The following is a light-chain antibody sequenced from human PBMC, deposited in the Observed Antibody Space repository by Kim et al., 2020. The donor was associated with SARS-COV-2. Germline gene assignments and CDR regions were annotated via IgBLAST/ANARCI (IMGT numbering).Light chain of an antibody. CDR3: QQYYGPPPT. CDR1: QSVLYSSDNKNY. J-gene: IGKJ3*01. CDR2: WAS. Sequence: DIVMTQSPDSLAVSLGERATINCKSSQSVLYSSDNKNYLAWYQQKPGQPPKLLIYWASLRESGVPDRFSGSGSGTDFTLAISSLQAEDVAVYYCQQYYGPPPTFGPGTKVEIK. V-gene: IGKV4-1*01.